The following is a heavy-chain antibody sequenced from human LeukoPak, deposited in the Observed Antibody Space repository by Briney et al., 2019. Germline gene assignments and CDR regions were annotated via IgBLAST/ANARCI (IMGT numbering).Heavy chain of an antibody. J-gene: IGHJ4*02. Sequence: PGGSLRLSCAASGFTFSSYWMNWARQAPGKGLEWVSAISGSGGITYYADSVKGRFTISRDNSRNTLYLQLNSLRAEDTAVYYCAKGETIFGVVIPPFYFDYWGQGTLVTVSS. CDR2: ISGSGGIT. CDR1: GFTFSSYW. V-gene: IGHV3-23*01. D-gene: IGHD3-3*01. CDR3: AKGETIFGVVIPPFYFDY.